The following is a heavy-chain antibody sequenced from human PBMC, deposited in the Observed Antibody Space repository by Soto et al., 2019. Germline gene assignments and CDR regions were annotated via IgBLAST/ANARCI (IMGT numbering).Heavy chain of an antibody. J-gene: IGHJ5*02. CDR3: ARVPSIVVVRWYWFDP. Sequence: GGSLRLSCAASGFTFSDYYMSWIRQAPGKGLEWVSYISSSGSTIYYADSVKGRFTISRDNAKNSLYLQMNSLRAEDTAVYYCARVPSIVVVRWYWFDPWGQGTLVTVSS. D-gene: IGHD2-2*01. V-gene: IGHV3-11*01. CDR2: ISSSGSTI. CDR1: GFTFSDYY.